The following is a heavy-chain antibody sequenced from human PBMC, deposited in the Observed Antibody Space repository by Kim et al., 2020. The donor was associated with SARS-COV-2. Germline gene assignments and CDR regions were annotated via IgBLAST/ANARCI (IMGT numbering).Heavy chain of an antibody. CDR3: ARSYSSSPILGLYVYYYGMDV. CDR2: IIPIFGTA. D-gene: IGHD6-6*01. CDR1: GGTFSSYA. Sequence: SVKVSCKASGGTFSSYAISWVRQAPGQGLEWMGGIIPIFGTANYAQKFQGRVTITADESTSTAYMELSSLRSEDTAVYYCARSYSSSPILGLYVYYYGMDVWGQGTTVTVSS. V-gene: IGHV1-69*13. J-gene: IGHJ6*02.